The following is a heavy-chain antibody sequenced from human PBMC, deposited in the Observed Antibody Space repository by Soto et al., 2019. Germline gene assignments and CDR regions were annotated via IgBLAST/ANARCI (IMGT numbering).Heavy chain of an antibody. J-gene: IGHJ3*02. V-gene: IGHV3-21*01. CDR3: ARDQPRVQGAFDI. CDR1: GFTFSSYS. D-gene: IGHD3-10*01. CDR2: ISSSSSYI. Sequence: GGSLRLSCAASGFTFSSYSMNWVRQAPGKGLEWVSSISSSSSYIYYADSVKGRFTISRDNAKNSLYLQMNSLRAEDTAVYYCARDQPRVQGAFDIWGQGTMVTVSS.